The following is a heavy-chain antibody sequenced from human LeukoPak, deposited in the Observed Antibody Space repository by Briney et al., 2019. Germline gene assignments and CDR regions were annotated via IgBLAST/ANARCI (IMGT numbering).Heavy chain of an antibody. J-gene: IGHJ4*02. D-gene: IGHD6-6*01. Sequence: ASVKISCKASGYSFNSYYINWVRQAPGQGLAWLGQINPGSDYTKHAQKFQGRFTMARDTSTRTVYMELSNLRSDDTAVYYCARDGSRSSIGGYSYWGQGTLVTVSS. CDR1: GYSFNSYY. CDR2: INPGSDYT. CDR3: ARDGSRSSIGGYSY. V-gene: IGHV1-46*02.